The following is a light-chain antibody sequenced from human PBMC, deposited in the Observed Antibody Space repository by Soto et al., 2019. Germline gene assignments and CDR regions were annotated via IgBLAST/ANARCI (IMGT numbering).Light chain of an antibody. CDR3: QQYGSSGT. V-gene: IGKV3-20*01. Sequence: EIVLTQSPGTLSRSPGERATLSYRASQSVSNNYLAWYQQKPGQAPRLLIYGASNRAAGIPDRFSGSGSGTDFTLTISRLEPEDFAVYYCQQYGSSGTFGQGTKVDSK. J-gene: IGKJ1*01. CDR1: QSVSNNY. CDR2: GAS.